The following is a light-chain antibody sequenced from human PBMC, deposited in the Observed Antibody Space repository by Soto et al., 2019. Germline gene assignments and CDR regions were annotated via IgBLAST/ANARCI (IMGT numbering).Light chain of an antibody. CDR2: EVT. J-gene: IGLJ1*01. CDR1: SSDVGSHDL. Sequence: QSVLTQPASVSGSPGQSITISCTGTSSDVGSHDLVSWYQQHPGKAPRLIIYEVTKRPSGVSNRFSGSKSGSTASLTFSGLQAEDEADYFCCSYAGVSTFVFGTGTKVTVL. V-gene: IGLV2-23*02. CDR3: CSYAGVSTFV.